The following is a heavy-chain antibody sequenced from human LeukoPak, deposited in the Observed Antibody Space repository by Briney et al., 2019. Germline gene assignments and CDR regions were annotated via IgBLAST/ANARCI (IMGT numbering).Heavy chain of an antibody. D-gene: IGHD1-26*01. CDR2: INQSGVT. Sequence: SETLSLTCAVYGGSFTTYYSSWFRQPPGKGLEWIGEINQSGVTHYNPSLKSRLTISGATSKNQFSLKLSSVTAADTAVYYCVRGGGWEQSWGQGTLVTVSS. CDR1: GGSFTTYY. CDR3: VRGGGWEQS. J-gene: IGHJ4*02. V-gene: IGHV4-34*01.